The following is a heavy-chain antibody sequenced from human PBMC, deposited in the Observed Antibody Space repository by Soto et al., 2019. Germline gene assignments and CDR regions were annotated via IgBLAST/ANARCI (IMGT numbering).Heavy chain of an antibody. D-gene: IGHD2-2*01. CDR2: INHSGST. CDR1: GGSFSGYY. CDR3: ARGTVVVPAATLYYFDY. J-gene: IGHJ4*02. V-gene: IGHV4-34*01. Sequence: QVQLQQWGAGLLKPSETLSLTCAVYGGSFSGYYWSWIRQPPGKGLEWIGEINHSGSTNYNPSLKSRVTISVGTAKNQFSLKLSSVTAADTAVYYCARGTVVVPAATLYYFDYWGQGTLVTVSS.